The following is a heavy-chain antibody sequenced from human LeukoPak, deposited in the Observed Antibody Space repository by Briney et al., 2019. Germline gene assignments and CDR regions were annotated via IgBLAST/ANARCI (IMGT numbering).Heavy chain of an antibody. D-gene: IGHD5-12*01. Sequence: ASVKVSCKASGYTFTGYYMHWVRQAPGQGLEWMGWINSNSGGTNYAQKFQARVTMTRDTSISTAYMELSRLRSDDTAVYYCARDGDGYERERNWFDPWGQGTLVTVSS. CDR1: GYTFTGYY. CDR3: ARDGDGYERERNWFDP. CDR2: INSNSGGT. V-gene: IGHV1-2*02. J-gene: IGHJ5*02.